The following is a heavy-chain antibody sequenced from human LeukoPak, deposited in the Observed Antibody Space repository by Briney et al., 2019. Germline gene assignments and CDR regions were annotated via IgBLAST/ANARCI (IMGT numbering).Heavy chain of an antibody. CDR3: AREIPGSYYNRFDY. CDR1: GFTFSSYW. J-gene: IGHJ4*02. D-gene: IGHD3-10*01. Sequence: PGGSLRLSCAASGFTFSSYWMSWVRQAPGKGLEWVANIKQDGSEKYYVDSVKGRFTISRDNAKNSLYLQMNSLRAEDTAVYYCAREIPGSYYNRFDYWGQGTLVTVSS. CDR2: IKQDGSEK. V-gene: IGHV3-7*01.